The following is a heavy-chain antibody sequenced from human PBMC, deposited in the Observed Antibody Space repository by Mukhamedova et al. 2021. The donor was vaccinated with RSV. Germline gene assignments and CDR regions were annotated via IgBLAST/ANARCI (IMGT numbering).Heavy chain of an antibody. D-gene: IGHD4-17*01. V-gene: IGHV4-34*01. J-gene: IGHJ6*02. CDR2: INHSGST. CDR3: ARGRTATTFSYYYYYGMDV. Sequence: GEINHSGSTNYNPSLKSRVTISLDTSKNQFSLKLSSVTAADTAVYYCARGRTATTFSYYYYYGMDVWGQGTTVTVSS.